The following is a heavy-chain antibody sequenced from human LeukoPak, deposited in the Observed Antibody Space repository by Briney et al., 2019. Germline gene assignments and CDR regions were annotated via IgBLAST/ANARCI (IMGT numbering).Heavy chain of an antibody. CDR1: GFTFDDYA. CDR2: ISWNSGSI. J-gene: IGHJ4*02. Sequence: QPGRSLRLSCAASGFTFDDYAMHWVRQAPGKGLEWVSGISWNSGSIGYADSVKGRFTISRDNAKNSLYLQMNSLRAEDTALYYCAKDNGYSGYGSHFDYWGQGTLVTVSS. D-gene: IGHD5-12*01. V-gene: IGHV3-9*01. CDR3: AKDNGYSGYGSHFDY.